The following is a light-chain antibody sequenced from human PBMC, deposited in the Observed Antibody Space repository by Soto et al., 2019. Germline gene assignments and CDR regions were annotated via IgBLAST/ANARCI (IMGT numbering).Light chain of an antibody. Sequence: DIQMTQSPSSVSASVGGRFTITCRASQDIGISLNCYQKLPGKPPELLXYGATKLEAGVPLRFSGRGSGTHFTFTIASLETEDIAKYSCQQYDDLPSITFGQGTRLEI. CDR1: QDIGIS. J-gene: IGKJ5*01. CDR2: GAT. V-gene: IGKV1-33*01. CDR3: QQYDDLPSIT.